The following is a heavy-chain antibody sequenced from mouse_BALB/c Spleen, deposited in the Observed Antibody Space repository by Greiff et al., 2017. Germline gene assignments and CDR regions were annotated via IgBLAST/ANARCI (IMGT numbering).Heavy chain of an antibody. V-gene: IGHV2-6-4*01. CDR2: IWGGGST. Sequence: VQLQESGPGLVAPSQSLSITCTVSGFSLSSYSVHWVRQTPGKGLEWLGMIWGGGSTYYNSALKSRLSISKDNSKSKVFLKMSSLQTDDTAMYYCAREGIRDWFAYWGQGTPLTVSA. CDR3: AREGIRDWFAY. J-gene: IGHJ3*01. CDR1: GFSLSSYS.